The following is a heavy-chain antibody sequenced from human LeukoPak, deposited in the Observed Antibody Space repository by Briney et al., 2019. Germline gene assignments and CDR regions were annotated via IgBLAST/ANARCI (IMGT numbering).Heavy chain of an antibody. J-gene: IGHJ4*02. CDR3: VAYYDGSGYYSDY. CDR1: GITFSSYA. Sequence: GGSRRLSCSASGITFSSYAMHWVRQASGKGLEYVSAISSNGGTTYYADSVKGRFAISRDISKNTMYLQMSSLRAEDTAVYYCVAYYDGSGYYSDYWGQGTLATVSS. CDR2: ISSNGGTT. V-gene: IGHV3-64D*09. D-gene: IGHD3-22*01.